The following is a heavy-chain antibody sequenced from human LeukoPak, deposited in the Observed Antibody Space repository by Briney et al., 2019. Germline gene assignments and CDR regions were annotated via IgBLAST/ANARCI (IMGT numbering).Heavy chain of an antibody. D-gene: IGHD1-1*01. CDR2: ISGSGGST. Sequence: GGSLRLSCAASGFTFSSYWMSWVRQASGKGLEWVSAISGSGGSTYYADSVKGRFTISRDNSKNTLYLQMNSLRAEDTAVYYCAKDMGGTSFAFDIWGQGTMVTVSS. V-gene: IGHV3-23*01. CDR1: GFTFSSYW. J-gene: IGHJ3*02. CDR3: AKDMGGTSFAFDI.